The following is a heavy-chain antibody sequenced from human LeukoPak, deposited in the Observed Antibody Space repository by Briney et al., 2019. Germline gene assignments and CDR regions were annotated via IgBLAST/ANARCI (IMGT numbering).Heavy chain of an antibody. CDR1: GGSFSGYY. V-gene: IGHV4-34*01. J-gene: IGHJ4*02. CDR3: ARGGGGSWYGTVDY. D-gene: IGHD6-13*01. CDR2: INHSGST. Sequence: PSETLSLTCAVYGGSFSGYYWSWIRQPPGKGLEWIGEINHSGSTNYNPSLKSRVTIPVDTSENQFSLKLSSVTAADTAMYYCARGGGGSWYGTVDYWGQGTLVTVSS.